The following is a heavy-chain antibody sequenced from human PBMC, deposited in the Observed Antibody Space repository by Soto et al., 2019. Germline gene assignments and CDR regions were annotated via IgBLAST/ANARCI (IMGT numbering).Heavy chain of an antibody. CDR1: GYTFNTYW. D-gene: IGHD2-21*01. CDR2: IYPGDSDT. J-gene: IGHJ3*01. V-gene: IGHV5-51*01. CDR3: ARQKLWMATINNDAFDV. Sequence: TGESLKISCRGSGYTFNTYWIGWVRQMPGKGLEWMGFIYPGDSDTTYSPSFQGQVTISVDKSISTAYLQWSSLKVSDTAIYYCARQKLWMATINNDAFDVWGQGTKVTVSS.